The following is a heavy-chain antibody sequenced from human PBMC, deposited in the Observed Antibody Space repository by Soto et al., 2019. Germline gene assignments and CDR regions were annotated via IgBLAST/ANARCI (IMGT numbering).Heavy chain of an antibody. Sequence: EVQLVESGGGLVRPGGSLRLSCAASGFTFDSYDMHWVRQAAGKPLEWVSSIGTVGDTYYQDSVKGRFTFSRDNGKSSLSLQMNSLRVEDTAIYFCARGAPTGSFLFDYWGQGILVVVSS. CDR3: ARGAPTGSFLFDY. V-gene: IGHV3-13*01. CDR1: GFTFDSYD. CDR2: IGTVGDT. J-gene: IGHJ4*02. D-gene: IGHD1-26*01.